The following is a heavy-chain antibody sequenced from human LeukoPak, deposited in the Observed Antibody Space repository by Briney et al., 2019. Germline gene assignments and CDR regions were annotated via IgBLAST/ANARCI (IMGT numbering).Heavy chain of an antibody. CDR2: IWYDGSNK. CDR1: GFTFSSYG. V-gene: IGHV3-33*01. D-gene: IGHD3-10*01. J-gene: IGHJ4*02. CDR3: ARDITMVRGVRDY. Sequence: PGGSLRLSCAASGFTFSSYGMPWVRQAPGKGLEWVAVIWYDGSNKYYADSVKGRFTISRDNSKNTLYLQMNSLRAEDTAVYYCARDITMVRGVRDYWGQGTLVTVSS.